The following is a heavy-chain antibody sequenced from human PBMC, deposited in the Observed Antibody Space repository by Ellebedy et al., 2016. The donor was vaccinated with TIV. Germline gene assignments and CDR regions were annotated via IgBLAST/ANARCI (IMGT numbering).Heavy chain of an antibody. CDR2: IKSKTDGGTT. D-gene: IGHD3-22*01. V-gene: IGHV3-15*07. Sequence: GESLKISCAASGFTFSNAWMNWVRQAPGKGLEWVGRIKSKTDGGTTDYAAPVKGRFTISRDDSKNTLYLQMNSLKTEETAVYYCTTRSIAEGSKRVVVIGDYWGQGTLVTVSS. CDR1: GFTFSNAW. CDR3: TTRSIAEGSKRVVVIGDY. J-gene: IGHJ4*02.